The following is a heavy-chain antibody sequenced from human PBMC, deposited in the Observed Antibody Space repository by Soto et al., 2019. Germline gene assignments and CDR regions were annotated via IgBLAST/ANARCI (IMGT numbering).Heavy chain of an antibody. J-gene: IGHJ5*02. V-gene: IGHV3-74*01. CDR2: ISADGKTI. Sequence: GWSLRLSCSASVFNLRVYWMHWVRQAPGKGLVWVSRISADGKTINYADSVEGRFTVSRDNANNVVSLQLNSLTAEDTAVYFCSRGGSWFDLWGQGSVVTVSS. CDR3: SRGGSWFDL. CDR1: VFNLRVYW.